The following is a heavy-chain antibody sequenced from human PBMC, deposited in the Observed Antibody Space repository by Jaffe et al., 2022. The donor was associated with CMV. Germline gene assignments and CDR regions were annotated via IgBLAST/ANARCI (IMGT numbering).Heavy chain of an antibody. V-gene: IGHV4-59*01. CDR2: IYYSGST. J-gene: IGHJ6*03. Sequence: QVQLQESGPGLVKPSETLSLTCTVSGGSISSYYWSWIRQPPGKGLEWIGYIYYSGSTNYNPSLKSRVTISVDTSKNQFSLKLSSVTAADTAVYYCATSSGLRFSSYYYYYYYYMDVWGKGTTVTVSS. CDR3: ATSSGLRFSSYYYYYYYYMDV. D-gene: IGHD5-12*01. CDR1: GGSISSYY.